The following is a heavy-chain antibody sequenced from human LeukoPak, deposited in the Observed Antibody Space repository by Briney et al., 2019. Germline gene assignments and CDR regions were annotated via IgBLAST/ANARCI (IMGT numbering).Heavy chain of an antibody. V-gene: IGHV1-2*02. CDR1: GYTFTGYY. Sequence: APVKVSCKASGYTFTGYYMHWVRQAPGQGLEWMGWINPNSGGTNYAQKFQGRVTMTRDTSISTAYMELSRLRSDDTAVYYCASGYSYGPKDAFDIWGQGTMVTVSS. CDR2: INPNSGGT. J-gene: IGHJ3*02. D-gene: IGHD5-18*01. CDR3: ASGYSYGPKDAFDI.